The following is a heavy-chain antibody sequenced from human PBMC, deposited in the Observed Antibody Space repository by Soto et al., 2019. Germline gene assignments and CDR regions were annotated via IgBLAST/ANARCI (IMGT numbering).Heavy chain of an antibody. CDR3: ARDRYYYGSGSYPIYYYYYMDV. CDR2: TYYRSKWYN. CDR1: GDSVSSNSAA. Sequence: KQSQTLSLTCAISGDSVSSNSAAWNWIRQSPSRGLEWLGRTYYRSKWYNDYAVSVKSRITINPDTSKNQFSLQLNSVTPEDTAVYYCARDRYYYGSGSYPIYYYYYMDVWGKGTTVTVSS. D-gene: IGHD3-10*01. V-gene: IGHV6-1*01. J-gene: IGHJ6*03.